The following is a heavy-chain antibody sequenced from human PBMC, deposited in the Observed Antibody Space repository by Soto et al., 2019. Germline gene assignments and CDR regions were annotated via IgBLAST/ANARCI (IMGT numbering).Heavy chain of an antibody. D-gene: IGHD2-2*01. Sequence: EVQMVESGGGLVKPGGSLRLSCAASGFTFSSFSMNWVRQAPGKGLEWVSSMSSGGSYISYADSVKGRFTISRDNAKNSLYLQMISLRAEDTAAYYCARNEVRGYCSSTSCYGEGMDVWGQGTTVTVSS. CDR2: MSSGGSYI. V-gene: IGHV3-21*01. CDR3: ARNEVRGYCSSTSCYGEGMDV. J-gene: IGHJ6*02. CDR1: GFTFSSFS.